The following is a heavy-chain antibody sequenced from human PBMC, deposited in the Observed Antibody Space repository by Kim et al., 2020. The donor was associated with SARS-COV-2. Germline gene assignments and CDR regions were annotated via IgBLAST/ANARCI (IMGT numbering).Heavy chain of an antibody. Sequence: GGSLRLSCVASGFIFSSYAMHWVRQAPGKGLEWLAVTSYDEANTHYADSVRGRFTISRENHKNTLYLQMDSLRGEDTAVYYCAKDMRAAAGILDYWGHGT. CDR2: TSYDEANT. V-gene: IGHV3-30*04. CDR3: AKDMRAAAGILDY. J-gene: IGHJ4*01. D-gene: IGHD6-13*01. CDR1: GFIFSSYA.